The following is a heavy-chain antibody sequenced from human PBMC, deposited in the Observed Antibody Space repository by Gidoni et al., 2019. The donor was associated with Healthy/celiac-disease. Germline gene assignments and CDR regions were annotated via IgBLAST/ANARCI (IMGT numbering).Heavy chain of an antibody. Sequence: EVQLLESGGGLVQPGGSLRLSCAASGFTFSSYAMSWVRQAPGKGLEWVSAISGSGGSTYYADSVKGRFTISRDNSKNTLYLQMNSLRAEDTAVYYCAKTRRLVGAVQYYFDYWGQGTLVTVSS. CDR1: GFTFSSYA. J-gene: IGHJ4*02. CDR2: ISGSGGST. D-gene: IGHD1-26*01. V-gene: IGHV3-23*01. CDR3: AKTRRLVGAVQYYFDY.